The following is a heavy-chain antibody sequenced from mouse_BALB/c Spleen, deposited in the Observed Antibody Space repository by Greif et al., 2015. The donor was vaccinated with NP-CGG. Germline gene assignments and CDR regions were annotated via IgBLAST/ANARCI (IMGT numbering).Heavy chain of an antibody. Sequence: QVQLQQSGAELVKPGTSVKLSCKASGYNFTSYWINWVKLRPGQGLEWIGDIYPGSGSTNYNEKFKSKATLTVDTSSSTAYMQLSSLASEDSALYYCASSFDYWGQGTTLTVSS. CDR2: IYPGSGST. CDR3: ASSFDY. CDR1: GYNFTSYW. J-gene: IGHJ2*01. V-gene: IGHV1-55*01.